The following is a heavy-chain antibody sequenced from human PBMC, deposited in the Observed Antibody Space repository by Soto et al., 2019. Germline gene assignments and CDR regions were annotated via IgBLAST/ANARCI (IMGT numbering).Heavy chain of an antibody. D-gene: IGHD5-12*01. V-gene: IGHV1-69*06. CDR1: GGTFSSYA. CDR2: IIPIFGTA. J-gene: IGHJ6*02. Sequence: ASVKVSCKASGGTFSSYAISWVRQAPGQGLEWMGGIIPIFGTANYAQKFQGRVTITADKSTSTAYMQLSSLRSEDTAVCYCERERDGYQRYNYYYYDMDVWGQGTTGTVSS. CDR3: ERERDGYQRYNYYYYDMDV.